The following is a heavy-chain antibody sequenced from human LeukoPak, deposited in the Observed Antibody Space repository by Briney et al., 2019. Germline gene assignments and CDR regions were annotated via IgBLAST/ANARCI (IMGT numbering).Heavy chain of an antibody. V-gene: IGHV3-74*01. CDR2: MDRDGNRV. J-gene: IGHJ4*02. D-gene: IGHD1-26*01. CDR1: GCTFSNYW. Sequence: GGSLRLSCAGSGCTFSNYWMHWVRQLPGKGLVWVSRMDRDGNRVLYADSVRGRFTISRDNAKNALYLQMNSLRPEDTAMYYCVSDSESRSGGDFWGQGTLVTVSS. CDR3: VSDSESRSGGDF.